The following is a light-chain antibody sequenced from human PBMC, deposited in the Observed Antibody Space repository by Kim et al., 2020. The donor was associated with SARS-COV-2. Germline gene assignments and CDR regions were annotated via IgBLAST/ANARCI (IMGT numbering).Light chain of an antibody. CDR3: QSFDSSLTNSGV. Sequence: QSVLTQPPSVSGAPGQTVTISCTGSSTNIGAYDVHWYQQFPGTAPKLVIHNNNHRPSGVPDRFSASKSGTSASLAITGLQAEDEADYYCQSFDSSLTNSGVFGGGTKLTVL. V-gene: IGLV1-40*01. CDR1: STNIGAYD. CDR2: NNN. J-gene: IGLJ3*02.